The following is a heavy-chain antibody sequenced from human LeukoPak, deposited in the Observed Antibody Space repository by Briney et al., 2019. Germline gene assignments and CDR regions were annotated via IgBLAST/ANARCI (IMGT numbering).Heavy chain of an antibody. CDR3: ARGHSGGSCYDF. J-gene: IGHJ4*02. Sequence: GGSLRLSCAASGFTFSSYWMHWVRQAPGKGLVWVSHINSDGSSTTYADSVKGRFTISRDNAENTMSLQMNSLRAEDTAVYYCARGHSGGSCYDFWGQGTLVTVSS. D-gene: IGHD2-15*01. CDR1: GFTFSSYW. V-gene: IGHV3-74*03. CDR2: INSDGSST.